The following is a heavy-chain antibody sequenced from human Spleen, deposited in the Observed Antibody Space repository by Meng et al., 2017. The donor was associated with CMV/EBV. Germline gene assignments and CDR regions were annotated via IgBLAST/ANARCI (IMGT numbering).Heavy chain of an antibody. J-gene: IGHJ6*02. CDR3: ARGSHCSPTRCFNVYYYYYGIDV. V-gene: IGHV1-2*02. Sequence: ASVKVSCKASEYTFTDYYIHWVRQAPGQGLEWMGWLNPHSGGTNYLQKLQGRVTMTRDTSTSTSYMELKRLRSDDTAIYYCARGSHCSPTRCFNVYYYYYGIDVWGQGTTVTVSS. D-gene: IGHD2-2*01. CDR2: LNPHSGGT. CDR1: EYTFTDYY.